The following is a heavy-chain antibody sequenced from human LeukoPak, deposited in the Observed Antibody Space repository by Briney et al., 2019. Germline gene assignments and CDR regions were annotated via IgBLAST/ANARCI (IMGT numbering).Heavy chain of an antibody. CDR1: GFTFGSYG. J-gene: IGHJ4*02. CDR2: ISGSGGST. V-gene: IGHV3-23*01. Sequence: PGGSLRLSCAASGFTFGSYGMSWVRQAPGKGLEWVSAISGSGGSTYYAGSVKGRFTISRDNSKNTLYLQMNSLRAEDTAVYYCAKESIAAAGMIPAPPRDWGQGTLVTVSS. CDR3: AKESIAAAGMIPAPPRD. D-gene: IGHD6-13*01.